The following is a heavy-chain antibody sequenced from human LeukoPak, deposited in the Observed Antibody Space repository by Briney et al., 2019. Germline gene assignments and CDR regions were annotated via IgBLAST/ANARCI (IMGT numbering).Heavy chain of an antibody. CDR2: ISGSGGST. V-gene: IGHV3-23*01. CDR3: AKEGYDFWSGYYAYDY. Sequence: GGSLRLSCAASGFTFSSYAMSWVRQAPGKGLEWVSAISGSGGSTYYADSVKGRFTISRDNSKNTLYLQMNSLRAEDTAVYYCAKEGYDFWSGYYAYDYWGQGTLVTVSS. D-gene: IGHD3-3*01. CDR1: GFTFSSYA. J-gene: IGHJ4*02.